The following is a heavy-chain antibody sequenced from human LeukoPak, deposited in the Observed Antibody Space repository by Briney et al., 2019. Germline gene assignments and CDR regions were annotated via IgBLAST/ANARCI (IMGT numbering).Heavy chain of an antibody. CDR3: AKIWGTTGTNDFDY. Sequence: GGSLRLSCAASGFTFSDFWMNWVRQAPGTGLEWVANIKPDGSETEYLQSVKGRFTISRDNSKNTLYLQMNSLRAEDTAVYYCAKIWGTTGTNDFDYWGQGTLVTVSS. D-gene: IGHD1-1*01. CDR1: GFTFSDFW. CDR2: IKPDGSET. V-gene: IGHV3-7*03. J-gene: IGHJ4*02.